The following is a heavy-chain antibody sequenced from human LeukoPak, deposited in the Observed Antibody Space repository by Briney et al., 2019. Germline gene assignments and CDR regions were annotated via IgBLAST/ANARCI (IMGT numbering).Heavy chain of an antibody. J-gene: IGHJ3*02. D-gene: IGHD6-13*01. Sequence: ASVKVSCKASGYTFTSYGISWVLQAPGQGLEWMGWISAYNGNTNYAQKLQGRVTMTTDTSTGTAYMELRSLRSDDTAVYYCASRGQQLVLDAFDIWGQGTMVTVSS. V-gene: IGHV1-18*01. CDR1: GYTFTSYG. CDR2: ISAYNGNT. CDR3: ASRGQQLVLDAFDI.